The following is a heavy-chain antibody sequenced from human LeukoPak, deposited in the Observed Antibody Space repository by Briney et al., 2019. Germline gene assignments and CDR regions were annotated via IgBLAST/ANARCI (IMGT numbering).Heavy chain of an antibody. V-gene: IGHV4-34*01. D-gene: IGHD2-15*01. Sequence: SSETLSLTCAVYGGSLSGYYWSWIRQPPGKGLEWIGEINHSGSTNYNPSLKSRVTISVDTSKNQFSLKLSSVTAADTAVYYCASRHRGYCSGGSCYSLFDYWGQGTLVTVSS. CDR3: ASRHRGYCSGGSCYSLFDY. CDR2: INHSGST. CDR1: GGSLSGYY. J-gene: IGHJ4*02.